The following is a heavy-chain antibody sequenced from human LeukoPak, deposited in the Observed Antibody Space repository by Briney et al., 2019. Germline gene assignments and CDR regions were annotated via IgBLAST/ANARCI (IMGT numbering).Heavy chain of an antibody. J-gene: IGHJ4*02. Sequence: GGSLRLSCAPSGFSLNTYAMTWVRHAPGEGLGWVSSISGIGGGTYYADSVKGRFTISRDNSKNTLYLQMNSLRADDTAVYYCAKLTGGARTIPFDYWGQGTLVTVSS. V-gene: IGHV3-23*01. CDR2: ISGIGGGT. CDR3: AKLTGGARTIPFDY. CDR1: GFSLNTYA. D-gene: IGHD2-8*02.